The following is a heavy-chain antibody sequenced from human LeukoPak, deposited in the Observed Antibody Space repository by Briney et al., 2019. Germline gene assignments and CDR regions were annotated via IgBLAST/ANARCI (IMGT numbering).Heavy chain of an antibody. J-gene: IGHJ5*02. CDR2: ISAYNGNT. V-gene: IGHV1-18*01. D-gene: IGHD5-24*01. Sequence: ASVKVSCKASGYTFTSYGISWVRQAPGQGLEWMGWISAYNGNTNYAQKLQGRVILTRDMSTSTDYLELSSLRSEDTAVYYCARDNSVRDEAWWFNPWGQGTLVTVSS. CDR1: GYTFTSYG. CDR3: ARDNSVRDEAWWFNP.